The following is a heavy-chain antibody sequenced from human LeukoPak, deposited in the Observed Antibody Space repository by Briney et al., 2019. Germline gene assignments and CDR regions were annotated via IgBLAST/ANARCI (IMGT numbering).Heavy chain of an antibody. J-gene: IGHJ6*02. V-gene: IGHV4-34*01. D-gene: IGHD3-16*01. CDR2: INHSGST. CDR3: ARGVSFQGYYYYYGMDV. Sequence: SETLSLTCAVYGGSFSGYYWSWIRQPPGKGLEWIGEINHSGSTNYNPSLKSRGNISVDTCKNQFSLKLSSVTAADTAVYYCARGVSFQGYYYYYGMDVWGQGTTVTVSS. CDR1: GGSFSGYY.